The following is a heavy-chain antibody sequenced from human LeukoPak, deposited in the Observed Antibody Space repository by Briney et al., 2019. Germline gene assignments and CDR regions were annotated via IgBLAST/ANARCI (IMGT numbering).Heavy chain of an antibody. V-gene: IGHV4-39*01. CDR2: IYYSGRT. CDR1: GGSISSSSYY. Sequence: SETLSLTCSVSGGSISSSSYYWGWIRQPPGKGLEWIGSIYYSGRTYYNPPLKSRVTISVDTSKNQFSLNLSSVTAADTAVYYCATYTAPSSDSDYWGQGIPVTVSS. J-gene: IGHJ4*02. D-gene: IGHD3-22*01. CDR3: ATYTAPSSDSDY.